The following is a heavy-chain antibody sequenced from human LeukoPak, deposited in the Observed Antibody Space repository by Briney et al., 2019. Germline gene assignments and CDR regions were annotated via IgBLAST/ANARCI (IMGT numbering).Heavy chain of an antibody. CDR1: GYSISSGYY. V-gene: IGHV4-38-2*02. Sequence: SETLSLTCTVSGYSISSGYYWGWIRQPPRKGLEWIGSIYHSGSTYYNPSLKSRVTISVDTSKNQFSLKLSSVTAADTAVYYCARVQYYDFWSGYYPRDWFDPWGQGTLVTVSS. CDR2: IYHSGST. D-gene: IGHD3-3*01. J-gene: IGHJ5*02. CDR3: ARVQYYDFWSGYYPRDWFDP.